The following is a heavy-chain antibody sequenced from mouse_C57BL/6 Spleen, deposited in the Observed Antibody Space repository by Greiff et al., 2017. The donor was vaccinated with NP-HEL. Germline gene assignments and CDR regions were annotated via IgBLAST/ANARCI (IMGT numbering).Heavy chain of an antibody. CDR2: ISSGSSTI. J-gene: IGHJ4*01. V-gene: IGHV5-17*01. Sequence: EVKVEESGGGLVKPGGSLKLSCAASGFTFSDYGMHWVRQAPEKGLEWVAYISSGSSTIYYADTVKGRFTISRDNAKNTLFLQMTSLRSEDTAMYYCARGYYGSSYGAMDYWGQGTSVTVSS. D-gene: IGHD1-1*01. CDR3: ARGYYGSSYGAMDY. CDR1: GFTFSDYG.